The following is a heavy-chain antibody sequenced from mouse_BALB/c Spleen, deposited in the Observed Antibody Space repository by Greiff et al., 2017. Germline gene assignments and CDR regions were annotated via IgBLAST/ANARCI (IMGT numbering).Heavy chain of an antibody. CDR3: ARGIYYGYVFDY. CDR2: IDPANGNT. D-gene: IGHD2-2*01. Sequence: EVQLQQSGAELVKPGASVKLSCTASGFNIKDTYMHWVKQRPEQGLEWIGRIDPANGNTKYDPKFQGKATITADTSSNTAYLQLSSLTSEDTAMYYCARGIYYGYVFDYWGQGTTLTVSS. V-gene: IGHV14-3*02. J-gene: IGHJ2*01. CDR1: GFNIKDTY.